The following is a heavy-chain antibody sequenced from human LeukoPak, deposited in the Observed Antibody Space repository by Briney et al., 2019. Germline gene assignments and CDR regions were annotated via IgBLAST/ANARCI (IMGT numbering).Heavy chain of an antibody. D-gene: IGHD2-15*01. CDR1: GFSVSNNY. V-gene: IGHV3-66*01. J-gene: IGHJ1*01. CDR3: ASDSYSPEYFQH. CDR2: IYSGGST. Sequence: GGSLRLSCAASGFSVSNNYMSWVRQAPGKGLEWFSVIYSGGSTFYADSVKGRFTISRDNSKNTLYLQMNSLRAEDTAVYYCASDSYSPEYFQHWGQGTLVTVSS.